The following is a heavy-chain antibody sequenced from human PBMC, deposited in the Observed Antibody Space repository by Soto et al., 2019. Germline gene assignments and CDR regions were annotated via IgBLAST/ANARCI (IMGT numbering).Heavy chain of an antibody. Sequence: QVQFVQSGAEVQKPGASMKVSCTASGATSDTYTVHWVRQAPGQGLEWMGWINAGNGDSKTSQKFQATVSLTRDKSASTFDMEISDLKSEDSAVYYCARRGPSYSFDLWGQGTRVTVSS. CDR3: ARRGPSYSFDL. CDR2: INAGNGDS. D-gene: IGHD3-10*01. CDR1: GATSDTYT. J-gene: IGHJ3*01. V-gene: IGHV1-3*01.